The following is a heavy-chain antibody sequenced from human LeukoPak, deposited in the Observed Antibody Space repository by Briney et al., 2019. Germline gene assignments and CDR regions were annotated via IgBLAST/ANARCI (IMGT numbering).Heavy chain of an antibody. D-gene: IGHD2-21*02. J-gene: IGHJ6*02. CDR1: GFTFKDYG. CDR2: ITWNSFNI. CDR3: AKDFGVVTASYSMDV. V-gene: IGHV3-9*01. Sequence: GGSLRLSCAATGFTFKDYGMHWVRQAPGKGLEWVSGITWNSFNIGYADSVKGRFTISRDNAKNSLYLQMNSLRAEDTALYYCAKDFGVVTASYSMDVWGQGTTVTVSS.